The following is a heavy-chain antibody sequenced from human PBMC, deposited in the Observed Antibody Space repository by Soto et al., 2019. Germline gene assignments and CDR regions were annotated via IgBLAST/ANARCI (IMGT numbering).Heavy chain of an antibody. V-gene: IGHV4-61*01. CDR1: GGSVSSGSYY. D-gene: IGHD2-15*01. CDR2: IYYSGST. CDR3: AREKPYCSGGSCYLNWFDP. J-gene: IGHJ5*02. Sequence: SETLSLTCTVSGGSVSSGSYYWSWIRQPPGKGLEWIGYIYYSGSTNYNPSLKSRVTISVDTSKNQFSLKLSSVTAADTAVYYCAREKPYCSGGSCYLNWFDPWGQGTLVTVSS.